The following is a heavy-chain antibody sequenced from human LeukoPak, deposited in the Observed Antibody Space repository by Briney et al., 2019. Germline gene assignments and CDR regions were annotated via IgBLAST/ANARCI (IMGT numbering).Heavy chain of an antibody. CDR2: TEQDGSGK. CDR3: ARADSGGKIFDY. Sequence: GGSLRLSCAASGFTFSSYWMTWVRQAPGKGLGWVANTEQDGSGKHYVDSVKGRFTISRDNAENSLYLQMNSLRAEDTAVYYCARADSGGKIFDYWGQGTLVIVSS. D-gene: IGHD2-15*01. CDR1: GFTFSSYW. J-gene: IGHJ4*02. V-gene: IGHV3-7*01.